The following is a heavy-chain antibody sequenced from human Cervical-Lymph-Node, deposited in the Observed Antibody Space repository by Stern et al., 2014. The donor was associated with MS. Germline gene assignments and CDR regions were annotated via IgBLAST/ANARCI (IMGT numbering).Heavy chain of an antibody. D-gene: IGHD3-16*01. CDR2: TSRDEINI. CDR3: AKDRGEFHRPLGVADY. V-gene: IGHV3-30*18. Sequence: VQLVESGGGVVKPGRSLRLSCAASGFTFSNYAMHWVRQAPGQGLEWVAVTSRDEINIHYGDSVKSRFAISRDKSKNTLSLQMISLKVEDTGVYYCAKDRGEFHRPLGVADYWGQGTLVTVSS. J-gene: IGHJ4*02. CDR1: GFTFSNYA.